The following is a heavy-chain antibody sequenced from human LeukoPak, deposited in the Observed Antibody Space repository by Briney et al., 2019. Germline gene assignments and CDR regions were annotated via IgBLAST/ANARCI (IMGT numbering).Heavy chain of an antibody. CDR3: AREITGTTARDAFDI. D-gene: IGHD1-7*01. CDR2: IIPIFGTA. J-gene: IGHJ3*02. CDR1: GGTFSSYA. Sequence: ASVKVSCKASGGTFSSYAISWVRQAPGQGLEWMGGIIPIFGTANYAQKFQGRVTITADESTSTAYMELSSLRSEDTAVYYCAREITGTTARDAFDIWGQGTMVTVSS. V-gene: IGHV1-69*13.